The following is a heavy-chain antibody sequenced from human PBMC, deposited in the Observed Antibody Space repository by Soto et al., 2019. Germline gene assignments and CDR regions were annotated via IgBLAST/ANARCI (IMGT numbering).Heavy chain of an antibody. CDR1: GYTFTSYG. Sequence: QVQLVQSGAEVKKPGASVKVSCKASGYTFTSYGISWVRQAPGQGLEWMGWISAYNGNTNYAQKLQGRVTKTTDTPTSTAYMELRSLRSDDTAVYYCARALTSIAASRPSVRYYYYGMDVWGQGTTVTVSS. CDR3: ARALTSIAASRPSVRYYYYGMDV. CDR2: ISAYNGNT. D-gene: IGHD6-6*01. J-gene: IGHJ6*02. V-gene: IGHV1-18*01.